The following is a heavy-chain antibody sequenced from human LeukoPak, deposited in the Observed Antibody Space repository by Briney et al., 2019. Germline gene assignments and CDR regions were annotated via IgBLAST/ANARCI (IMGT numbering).Heavy chain of an antibody. V-gene: IGHV1-18*01. CDR1: GYTFTSYG. D-gene: IGHD3-3*01. CDR3: ARDRERVLRFLEWLPYARYYYYGMDV. J-gene: IGHJ6*02. Sequence: ASVKVFCKASGYTFTSYGISWVRQAPGQELEWMGWISAYNGNTNYAQKLQGRVTMTTDTSTSTAYMELRSLRSDDTAVYYCARDRERVLRFLEWLPYARYYYYGMDVWGQGTTVTVSS. CDR2: ISAYNGNT.